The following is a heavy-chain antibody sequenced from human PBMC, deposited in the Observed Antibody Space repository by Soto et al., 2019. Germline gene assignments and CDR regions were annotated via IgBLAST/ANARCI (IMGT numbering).Heavy chain of an antibody. Sequence: PSETLSLTCTVSGGSISSGDYYWSWIRQPPGNGLEWIGYIYYSGSTYYNPSLKSRVTISVDTSKNQFSLKLSSVTAADTAVYYCAGSRLVVPAAITGGMDVWGQGTTVTVSS. CDR1: GGSISSGDYY. J-gene: IGHJ6*02. CDR3: AGSRLVVPAAITGGMDV. V-gene: IGHV4-30-4*01. CDR2: IYYSGST. D-gene: IGHD2-2*01.